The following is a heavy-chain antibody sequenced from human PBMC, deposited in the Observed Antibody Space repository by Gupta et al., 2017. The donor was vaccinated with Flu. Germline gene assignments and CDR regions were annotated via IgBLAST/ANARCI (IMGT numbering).Heavy chain of an antibody. J-gene: IGHJ6*03. CDR2: ISKTGRYT. CDR3: ARAPYEYPHLEV. D-gene: IGHD3-22*01. Sequence: NWVRQAPGRGREWVAYISKTGRYTEDAESVKARLIIYRDKDQNAAYLQMYSLKEDEAPVYYGARAPYEYPHLEVCGKGTTVTVS. V-gene: IGHV3-21*04.